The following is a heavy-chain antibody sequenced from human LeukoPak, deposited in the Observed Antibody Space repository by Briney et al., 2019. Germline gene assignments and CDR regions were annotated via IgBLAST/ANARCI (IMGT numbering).Heavy chain of an antibody. CDR1: GYTFTGYY. Sequence: GASVTVSFTASGYTFTGYYMHWVRQAPGQGLEWMGWINPNSGGTNYAQKFQGRVTMTRDTSISTAYMELSRLRSDDTAVYYCARRGDAKQWLEFDYWGQGTLVTVSS. CDR3: ARRGDAKQWLEFDY. J-gene: IGHJ4*02. D-gene: IGHD6-19*01. V-gene: IGHV1-2*02. CDR2: INPNSGGT.